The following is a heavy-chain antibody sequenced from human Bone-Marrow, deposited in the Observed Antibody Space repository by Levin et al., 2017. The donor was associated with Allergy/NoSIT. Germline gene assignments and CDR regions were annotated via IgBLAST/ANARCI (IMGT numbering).Heavy chain of an antibody. J-gene: IGHJ5*02. D-gene: IGHD3-3*01. Sequence: PAASVKVSCAASGFTFSTYWMHWVRQTPGKGLVWVSRISNDGTTTDYADSVKGRFTISRDNAKNRLFLQMNNLRADDTAVYYCAGIGSGFWSGHYFRDTWGQGTLVTVSS. V-gene: IGHV3-74*01. CDR1: GFTFSTYW. CDR3: AGIGSGFWSGHYFRDT. CDR2: ISNDGTTT.